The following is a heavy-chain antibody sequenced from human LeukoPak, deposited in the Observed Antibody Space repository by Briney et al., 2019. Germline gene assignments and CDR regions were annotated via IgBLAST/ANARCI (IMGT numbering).Heavy chain of an antibody. CDR1: GFTISSDA. Sequence: GSLRLSCAASGFTISSDALTWFRLAPGKGLECVSGISGSNTYYAESVKGRFTISRDDSNNMLYLQMNSLRAEDTAVYYCAKRRSRNTGPFDYWGQGTLVTVSP. V-gene: IGHV3-23*01. D-gene: IGHD5-18*01. CDR2: ISGSNT. CDR3: AKRRSRNTGPFDY. J-gene: IGHJ4*02.